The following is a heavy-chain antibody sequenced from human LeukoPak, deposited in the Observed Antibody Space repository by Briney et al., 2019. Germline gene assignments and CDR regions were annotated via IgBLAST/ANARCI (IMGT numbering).Heavy chain of an antibody. CDR2: INHSGST. CDR3: ARQIVGANPFDY. CDR1: GGSFSGYY. V-gene: IGHV4-34*01. D-gene: IGHD1-26*01. Sequence: PSETLSLTCAVYGGSFSGYYWSWIRQPPGKGLEWIGEINHSGSTYYNPSLKSRVTISVDTSKNQFSLKLSSVTAADTAVYYCARQIVGANPFDYWGQGTLVTVSS. J-gene: IGHJ4*02.